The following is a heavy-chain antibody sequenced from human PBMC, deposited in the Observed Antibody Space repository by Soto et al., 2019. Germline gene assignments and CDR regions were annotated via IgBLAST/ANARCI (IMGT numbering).Heavy chain of an antibody. V-gene: IGHV5-10-1*01. CDR2: IDPSDSYT. Sequence: GESLKISCKGSGYSFTSYWISWVRQMPGKGLEWMGRIDPSDSYTNYSPSFQGHVTISADKSISTAYLQWSSLKASDTAMCYCARHYSPMFYYYYGMDFWGQGTTVTVSS. D-gene: IGHD4-4*01. J-gene: IGHJ6*02. CDR1: GYSFTSYW. CDR3: ARHYSPMFYYYYGMDF.